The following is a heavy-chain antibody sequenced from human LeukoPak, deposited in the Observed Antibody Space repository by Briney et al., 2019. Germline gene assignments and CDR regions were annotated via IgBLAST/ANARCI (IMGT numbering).Heavy chain of an antibody. Sequence: PSETLSLTCTVSGGSISSYYWSWIRQPPGKGLEWIGYIYYSGSTNYNPSLKSRVTISVDTSKNQFSLKVNSVTAADTAVYYCARMVDSSGFSPCQHWGQGTLVTVSS. J-gene: IGHJ1*01. CDR2: IYYSGST. CDR1: GGSISSYY. V-gene: IGHV4-59*08. D-gene: IGHD3-22*01. CDR3: ARMVDSSGFSPCQH.